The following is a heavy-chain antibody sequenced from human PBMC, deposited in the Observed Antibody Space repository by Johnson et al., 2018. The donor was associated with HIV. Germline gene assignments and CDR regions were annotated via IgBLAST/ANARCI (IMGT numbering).Heavy chain of an antibody. CDR2: IKEDGSEK. J-gene: IGHJ3*02. CDR3: ARPIARGAFDI. V-gene: IGHV3-7*05. D-gene: IGHD3-10*01. CDR1: GFTFSSYW. Sequence: VRLVESGGGVVRPGGSLRLSCAASGFTFSSYWMNWVRQAPGKGLQWVANIKEDGSEKYYVDSVRGRFTIARDNAKNSLYRQMNSLRVEDTAVYYCARPIARGAFDIWGQGTMVTVFS.